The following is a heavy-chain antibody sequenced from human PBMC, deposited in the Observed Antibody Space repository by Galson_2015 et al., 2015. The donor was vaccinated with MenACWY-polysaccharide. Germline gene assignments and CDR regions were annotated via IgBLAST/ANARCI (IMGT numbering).Heavy chain of an antibody. CDR1: GFTFSDYY. CDR3: ARDPRGARSSYLDY. CDR2: ISSSGSTI. J-gene: IGHJ4*02. V-gene: IGHV3-11*01. Sequence: SLRLSCAASGFTFSDYYMSWIRQAPGKGLEWVSYISSSGSTIYYADSVRGRFTISRDNAKNSLYLQMNSLRAEDTAIYYCARDPRGARSSYLDYWGQGTLVTVSS.